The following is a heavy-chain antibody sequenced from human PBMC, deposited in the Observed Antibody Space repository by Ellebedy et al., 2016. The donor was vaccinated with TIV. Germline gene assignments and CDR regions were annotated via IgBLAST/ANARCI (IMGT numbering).Heavy chain of an antibody. V-gene: IGHV3-7*03. CDR1: GFTFSSYW. CDR2: IKQDGSEK. CDR3: TRHQGDDFGNYYVYGMDV. D-gene: IGHD1-1*01. Sequence: GGSLRLXXAASGFTFSSYWMSWVRQAPGKGLEWVANIKQDGSEKYYVDSVKGRFTISRDNAKNSLHLQMNSLTTEDTAVYYCTRHQGDDFGNYYVYGMDVWGQGTTVTV. J-gene: IGHJ6*02.